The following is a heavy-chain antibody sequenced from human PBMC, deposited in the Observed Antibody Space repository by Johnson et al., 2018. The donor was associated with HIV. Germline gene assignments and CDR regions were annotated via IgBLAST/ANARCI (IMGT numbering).Heavy chain of an antibody. V-gene: IGHV3-9*01. D-gene: IGHD3-3*01. CDR2: ISWNSGSI. CDR1: GFTFDDYA. J-gene: IGHJ3*02. CDR3: AKASLGDCWSGWSAFDI. Sequence: VQLVESGGGLVQPGRSLRLSCAASGFTFDDYAMHWVRQAPGKGLAWVSGISWNSGSIGYADSVKGRFTISRDNAKNSLYLQMNSLRAEDTALYYCAKASLGDCWSGWSAFDIWGQGTMVTVSS.